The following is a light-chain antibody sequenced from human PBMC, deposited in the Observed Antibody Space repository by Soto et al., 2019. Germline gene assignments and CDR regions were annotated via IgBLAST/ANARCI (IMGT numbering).Light chain of an antibody. CDR3: SSYTSSSTLLV. V-gene: IGLV2-14*01. CDR2: EVS. CDR1: SSDVGGYNY. J-gene: IGLJ2*01. Sequence: QSALTQPASVSGSPGQSITISCTGTSSDVGGYNYVSWYQQHPGKAPKLMIYEVSNRPSGVSSRFSGSKSGNTASLTISGLQAEDEADNYCSSYTSSSTLLVFGGGTKLTVL.